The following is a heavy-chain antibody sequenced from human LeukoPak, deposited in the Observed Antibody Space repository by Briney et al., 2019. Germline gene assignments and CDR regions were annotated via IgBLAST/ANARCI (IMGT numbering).Heavy chain of an antibody. Sequence: SETLSLTCTVSGGSISSATYYWSWIRQPAGKGLEWIGRIYTGGSTNYNPSLKSRVTISVDTSKNQFSLKLSSVTAADTAVYYCASGMGFGELDAFDIWGQGTMVTVSS. V-gene: IGHV4-61*02. CDR3: ASGMGFGELDAFDI. CDR1: GGSISSATYY. D-gene: IGHD3-10*01. CDR2: IYTGGST. J-gene: IGHJ3*02.